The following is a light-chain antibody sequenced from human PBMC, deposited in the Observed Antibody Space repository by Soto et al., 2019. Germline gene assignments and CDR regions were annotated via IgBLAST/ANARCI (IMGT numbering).Light chain of an antibody. CDR3: QQRSNWPFT. CDR2: DTS. CDR1: QSVSGW. V-gene: IGKV3-11*01. J-gene: IGKJ3*01. Sequence: TQSPSTLSASVGDTVTVTCRASQSVSGWLAWYQQKPGQAPRLLIYDTSNRATGIPARFSGSGSGTDFTLTISGLQPEDFAVYYCQQRSNWPFTFGPGTTVDFK.